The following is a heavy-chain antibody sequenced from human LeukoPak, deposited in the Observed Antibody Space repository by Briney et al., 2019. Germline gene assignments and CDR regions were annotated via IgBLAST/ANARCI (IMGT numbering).Heavy chain of an antibody. Sequence: PGGSLRLSCAASGFTFSRYGMEWVRQAPGKGLEWVAFIRNDGSDQHYADSVKGRFTISRDNSKNTLYLQMNSLRSEDTAVYYCARDHDYEGLKGNYWGRGTMVTVSS. V-gene: IGHV3-30*02. CDR3: ARDHDYEGLKGNY. CDR2: IRNDGSDQ. J-gene: IGHJ4*02. D-gene: IGHD3-16*01. CDR1: GFTFSRYG.